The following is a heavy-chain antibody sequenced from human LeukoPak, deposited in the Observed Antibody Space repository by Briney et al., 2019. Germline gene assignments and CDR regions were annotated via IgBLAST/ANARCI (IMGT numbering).Heavy chain of an antibody. CDR1: GGSFSGYY. Sequence: SETLSLTCAVYGGSFSGYYWSWIRLPPGKGLEWIGEINHSGSTNYNPSLKSRVTISVDTSKNQFSPKLSSVSAADTAVYYCASRQYGSGSYLNWFDPWGQGTLVTVSS. CDR2: INHSGST. CDR3: ASRQYGSGSYLNWFDP. J-gene: IGHJ5*02. D-gene: IGHD3-10*01. V-gene: IGHV4-34*01.